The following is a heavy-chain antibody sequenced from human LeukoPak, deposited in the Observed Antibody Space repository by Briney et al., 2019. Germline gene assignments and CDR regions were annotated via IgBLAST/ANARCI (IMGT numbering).Heavy chain of an antibody. D-gene: IGHD4-23*01. V-gene: IGHV3-11*01. CDR1: GFRFSDYG. Sequence: GGSLRLSCAASGFRFSDYGMHWVRQAPGKGLEWVSYISSSGGSIYYADSVKGRFTISRDNAKNSLYLQMNTLRADDTAVYYCARASVVTSPFDYWGQGTLVTVSS. CDR3: ARASVVTSPFDY. CDR2: ISSSGGSI. J-gene: IGHJ4*02.